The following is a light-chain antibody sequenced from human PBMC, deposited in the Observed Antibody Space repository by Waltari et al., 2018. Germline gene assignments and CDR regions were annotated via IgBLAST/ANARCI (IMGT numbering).Light chain of an antibody. J-gene: IGLJ2*01. CDR2: TDN. V-gene: IGLV1-47*02. Sequence: QSVLTQPPSASGTPGQRVTFSCSGSSSNIGSLYVYWYQHLPGTAPKLLIYTDNQRPSGVPDRFSGSKSGTSASLAISGLRSEDEGDYYCAAWDDSLSGHVVFGGGTKLTVL. CDR1: SSNIGSLY. CDR3: AAWDDSLSGHVV.